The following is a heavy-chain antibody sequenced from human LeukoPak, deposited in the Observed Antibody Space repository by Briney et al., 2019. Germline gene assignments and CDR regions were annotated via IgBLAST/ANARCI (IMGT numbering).Heavy chain of an antibody. D-gene: IGHD6-13*01. CDR1: GYSFTSYY. J-gene: IGHJ5*02. CDR3: ARTIAAAGIDP. V-gene: IGHV1-46*01. Sequence: ASVKVSCKASGYSFTSYYMHWVRQAPGQGLEWMGIINPSGGSTRYPQNFQGRVTITADKSTSTAYMELSSLRSEDTAVYYCARTIAAAGIDPWGQGTLVTVSS. CDR2: INPSGGST.